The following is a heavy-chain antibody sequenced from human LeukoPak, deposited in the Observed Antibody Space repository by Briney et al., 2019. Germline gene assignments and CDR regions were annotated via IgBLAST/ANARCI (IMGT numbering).Heavy chain of an antibody. CDR2: INPNSGGT. J-gene: IGHJ5*02. Sequence: GASVKVSCKGSVYSFTDYYMHWVRQAPGQEREWMGWINPNSGGTNYAPRFQGRVTMTRDTPISTAYMELSRLRSDDTAVYYCARDHDFWSGFYTPMNYFDPWGQGTLVSVSS. CDR3: ARDHDFWSGFYTPMNYFDP. V-gene: IGHV1-2*02. D-gene: IGHD3-3*01. CDR1: VYSFTDYY.